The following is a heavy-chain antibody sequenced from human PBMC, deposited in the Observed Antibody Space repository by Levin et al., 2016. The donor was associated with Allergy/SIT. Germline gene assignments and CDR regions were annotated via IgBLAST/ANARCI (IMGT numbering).Heavy chain of an antibody. D-gene: IGHD5-12*01. CDR2: IYPGDSDT. CDR3: ARRVGNSGYDY. J-gene: IGHJ4*02. Sequence: GESLKISCKVSEHGFISYWIGWVRQMPGKGLEWMGSIYPGDSDTRYSPSFQGQVTISADKSISTAYLQWKSLKAPDTAMYYCARRVGNSGYDYWGQGTLVTVSS. CDR1: EHGFISYW. V-gene: IGHV5-51*01.